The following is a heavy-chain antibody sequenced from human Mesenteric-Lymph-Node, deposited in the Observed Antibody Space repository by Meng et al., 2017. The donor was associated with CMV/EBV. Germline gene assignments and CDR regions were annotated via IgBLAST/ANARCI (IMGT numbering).Heavy chain of an antibody. CDR1: GFTLSSYS. D-gene: IGHD6-13*01. CDR2: ISTSSSYI. Sequence: GESLKISCAASGFTLSSYSMNWVRQTPGKGLEWVSFISTSSSYIYYADSVKGRFTISRDSSTKTLYLEMNSLRAEDTALYYCATLPHSSSSPFDYWGQGTLVTVSS. V-gene: IGHV3-21*01. CDR3: ATLPHSSSSPFDY. J-gene: IGHJ4*02.